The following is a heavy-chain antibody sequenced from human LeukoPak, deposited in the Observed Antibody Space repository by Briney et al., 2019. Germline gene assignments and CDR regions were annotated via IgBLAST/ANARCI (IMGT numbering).Heavy chain of an antibody. V-gene: IGHV3-23*01. Sequence: PGGSLRLSCAVSGFTFSTYAMAWVRQAPGKGLEWVSGSSGSGGSTYYADSVKGRFTISRDNSKNTLYLQMNSLRAEDTAVYYCAKDKYNWNYGEFDYWGQGTLVTVSS. D-gene: IGHD1-7*01. J-gene: IGHJ4*02. CDR3: AKDKYNWNYGEFDY. CDR1: GFTFSTYA. CDR2: SSGSGGST.